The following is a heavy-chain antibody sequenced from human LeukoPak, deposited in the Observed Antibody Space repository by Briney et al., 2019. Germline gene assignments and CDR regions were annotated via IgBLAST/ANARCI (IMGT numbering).Heavy chain of an antibody. CDR3: ARTNWNNELYYFDY. Sequence: SGPALVKPTQTLTLTCTFSGFSLNTGGMCVSWVRQPPGKALEWLALIDWGNNKYYSSSLRTRLTISKDTSKNQVVLTMASMDPADTATYYCARTNWNNELYYFDYWGQGTQVTVSS. J-gene: IGHJ4*02. D-gene: IGHD1/OR15-1a*01. CDR1: GFSLNTGGMC. CDR2: IDWGNNK. V-gene: IGHV2-70*20.